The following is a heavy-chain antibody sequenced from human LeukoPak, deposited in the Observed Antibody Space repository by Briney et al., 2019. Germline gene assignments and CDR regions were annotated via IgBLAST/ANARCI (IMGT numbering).Heavy chain of an antibody. CDR3: AREWDDYYDSSGYPPGY. Sequence: NPGGSLRLSCAASGFTFSSYSMNWVRQAPGKGLEWVSSISSSSSYIYYADSVKGRFTISRDNSKNTLYLQMNSLRAEDTAVYYCAREWDDYYDSSGYPPGYWGQGTLVTVSS. J-gene: IGHJ4*02. V-gene: IGHV3-21*01. D-gene: IGHD3-22*01. CDR1: GFTFSSYS. CDR2: ISSSSSYI.